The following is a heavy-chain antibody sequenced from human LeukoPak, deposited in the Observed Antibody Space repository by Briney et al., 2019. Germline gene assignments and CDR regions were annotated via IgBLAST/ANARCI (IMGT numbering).Heavy chain of an antibody. CDR2: IYYSGST. CDR3: ARYMTGPGRYLDAFDI. Sequence: SETLSLTCTVSGGSISSYYWGWIRQPPGKGLEWIGSIYYSGSTYYNPSLKSRVTISVDTSKNQFSLKLSSVTAADTAVYYCARYMTGPGRYLDAFDIWGQGTMVTVSS. J-gene: IGHJ3*02. CDR1: GGSISSYY. V-gene: IGHV4-39*07. D-gene: IGHD1-1*01.